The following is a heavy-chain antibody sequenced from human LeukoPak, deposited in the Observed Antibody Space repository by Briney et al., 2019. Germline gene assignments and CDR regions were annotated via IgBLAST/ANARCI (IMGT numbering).Heavy chain of an antibody. Sequence: ASVMVSCKASGGTFSSYAISWVRQAPGQGLEWMGGIIPIFGTANYAQKFQGRVTITADESTSTAYMELSSLRSEDTAVYYCARIRGIGDYYYYYMDVWGKGTTVTVSS. CDR2: IIPIFGTA. CDR3: ARIRGIGDYYYYYMDV. D-gene: IGHD3-10*01. V-gene: IGHV1-69*01. CDR1: GGTFSSYA. J-gene: IGHJ6*03.